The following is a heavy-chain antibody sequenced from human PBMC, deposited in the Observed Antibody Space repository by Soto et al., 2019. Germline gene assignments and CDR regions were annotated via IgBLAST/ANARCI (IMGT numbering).Heavy chain of an antibody. Sequence: ASVKVTCKASGYTFTSYGMHWVRQAPGQRLEWMGWINAGNGNTKYSQKFQGRVTITRDTSASTAYMELSSLRSEDTAVYYCARTEHSGSNVDYWGQGTLVTVSS. CDR2: INAGNGNT. J-gene: IGHJ4*02. CDR3: ARTEHSGSNVDY. V-gene: IGHV1-3*01. CDR1: GYTFTSYG. D-gene: IGHD5-12*01.